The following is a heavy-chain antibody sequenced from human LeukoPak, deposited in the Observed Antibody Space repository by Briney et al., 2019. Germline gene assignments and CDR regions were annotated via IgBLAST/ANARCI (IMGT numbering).Heavy chain of an antibody. CDR3: AKGVKGVLVLFDP. J-gene: IGHJ5*02. CDR2: ISWNSASI. CDR1: GFTFDDYA. Sequence: GRSLRLSCAASGFTFDDYAMHWVRQAPGKGLEWVSGISWNSASIDYADSVKGRFTISRDNAKNSLYLQMNSLRAEDTAVYYCAKGVKGVLVLFDPWGQGTLVTVSS. D-gene: IGHD3-10*01. V-gene: IGHV3-9*01.